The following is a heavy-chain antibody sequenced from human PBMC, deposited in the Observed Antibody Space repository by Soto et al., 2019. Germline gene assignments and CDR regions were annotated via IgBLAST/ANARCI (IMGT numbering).Heavy chain of an antibody. CDR3: VRHPQVPYFQHGFDY. D-gene: IGHD3-10*01. CDR2: IYYSGTT. V-gene: IGHV4-61*08. Sequence: SETLSLTCTVSGGSIISGGYYWSWIRQHPGKGLEWIGYIYYSGTTSYNPSLKSRVTISVDTSKNQFSLHLNSVTAADTAVYYCVRHPQVPYFQHGFDYWGQGTLVTV. CDR1: GGSIISGGYY. J-gene: IGHJ4*01.